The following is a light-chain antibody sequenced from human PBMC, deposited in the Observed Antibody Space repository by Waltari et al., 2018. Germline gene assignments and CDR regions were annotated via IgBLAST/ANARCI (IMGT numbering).Light chain of an antibody. V-gene: IGKV3D-20*01. CDR1: QSVSSGF. CDR3: QQYGDSPRT. Sequence: EIVLMQSPATLSLSPGDRATIPCGASQSVSSGFLAWYQQKPGLAPRLLIYDTSTRATGVPDRFRGSGSGREFALSISRLEPEDFAVYYCQQYGDSPRTFGQGTKVEIK. J-gene: IGKJ1*01. CDR2: DTS.